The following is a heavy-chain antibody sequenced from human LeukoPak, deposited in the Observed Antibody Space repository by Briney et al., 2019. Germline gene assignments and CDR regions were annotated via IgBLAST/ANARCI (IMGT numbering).Heavy chain of an antibody. J-gene: IGHJ4*02. D-gene: IGHD6-13*01. CDR2: ISSGADYT. V-gene: IGHV3-21*05. CDR3: ARVAVITAAGTYDY. CDR1: GSTFSSYG. Sequence: GGSLRLSCATSGSTFSSYGMHWVRQAPGKGLEWVSYISSGADYTPYADSVKGRFIISRDNAKNSLYLQMNSLRADDTAVYYCARVAVITAAGTYDYWGPGTLVTVSS.